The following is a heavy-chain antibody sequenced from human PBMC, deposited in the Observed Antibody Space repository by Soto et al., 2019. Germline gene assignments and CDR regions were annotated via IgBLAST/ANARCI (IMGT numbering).Heavy chain of an antibody. V-gene: IGHV4-39*07. CDR2: IYYSGST. CDR1: GGSISTSSSY. J-gene: IGHJ6*02. CDR3: ARAEEGYYYYGMDV. Sequence: SETLSLTCTVSGGSISTSSSYWGWIRQPPGKGLEWIGNIYYSGSTYYNPSLKSRVTISVDKSNNQFSLKLTSVTAADTAVYYCARAEEGYYYYGMDVWGQGTSVTVSS.